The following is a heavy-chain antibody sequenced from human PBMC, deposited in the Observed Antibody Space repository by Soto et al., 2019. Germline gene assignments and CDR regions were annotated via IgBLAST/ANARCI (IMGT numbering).Heavy chain of an antibody. V-gene: IGHV3-7*01. J-gene: IGHJ4*02. CDR3: VANQH. CDR1: GLSISSFW. CDR2: INLDGSVE. Sequence: EVQLVESGGGLVQPGGSLRLSCAASGLSISSFWINWVRQAPGKGPEWVANINLDGSVESYEGSVRGRFIISRDHAMKSVYMQLNSLIAEDTAVYYCVANQHWGQGTLVTVSS.